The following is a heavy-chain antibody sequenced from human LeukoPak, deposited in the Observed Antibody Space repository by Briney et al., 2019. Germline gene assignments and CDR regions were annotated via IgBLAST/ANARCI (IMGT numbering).Heavy chain of an antibody. CDR2: IRQDGGEI. CDR3: ARDKIVGATNFDS. CDR1: GLTFSSYW. D-gene: IGHD1-26*01. Sequence: QPGGSLRLSCAASGLTFSSYWMAWVRQAPGKGLEWVANIRQDGGEIYYVDSVKGRFILSRDNAKNSLYLEMNSLRDEDTAVYYCARDKIVGATNFDSWGQGTLVTVSS. V-gene: IGHV3-7*01. J-gene: IGHJ4*02.